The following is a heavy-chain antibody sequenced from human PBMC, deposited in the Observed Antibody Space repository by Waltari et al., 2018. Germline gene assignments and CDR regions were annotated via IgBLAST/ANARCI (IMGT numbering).Heavy chain of an antibody. CDR2: FAPEESET. Sequence: QVQLVQSGAEVKKPGASVKVSCKVSGYTLTELSMHWVRQAPGKGLEWMGGFAPEESETIYAQKFQGRVTMTEDTSTDTAYMELSSLRSEDTAVYYCATAYCSGGSCYIDYWGQGTLVTVSS. J-gene: IGHJ4*02. D-gene: IGHD2-15*01. CDR1: GYTLTELS. CDR3: ATAYCSGGSCYIDY. V-gene: IGHV1-24*01.